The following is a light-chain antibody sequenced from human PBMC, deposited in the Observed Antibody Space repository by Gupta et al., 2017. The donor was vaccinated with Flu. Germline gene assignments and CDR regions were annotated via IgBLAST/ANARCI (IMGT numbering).Light chain of an antibody. V-gene: IGLV3-21*02. CDR3: QVWDSSRDVEG. CDR1: NIGNRD. CDR2: DVS. J-gene: IGLJ3*02. Sequence: GQTASITCGGNNIGNRDVHWYQQKPGQAPVLVVFDVSDRPSGISERFSGSNSGNTATLTISRAEAGDEADYYCQVWDSSRDVEGFGGGTKLTVL.